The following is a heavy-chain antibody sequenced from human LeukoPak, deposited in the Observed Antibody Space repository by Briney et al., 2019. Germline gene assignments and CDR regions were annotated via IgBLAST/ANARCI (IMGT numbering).Heavy chain of an antibody. D-gene: IGHD2-21*01. CDR1: GYTFTSYG. V-gene: IGHV1-18*01. CDR2: ISAYNGNT. Sequence: ASVKVSFKASGYTFTSYGISWVRQAPGQGLEWMGWISAYNGNTNYAQKLQGRVTMTTDTSTSTAYMELRSLRSDDTAVYYCARGLISVIPYYFDYWGQGTLVTVSS. J-gene: IGHJ4*02. CDR3: ARGLISVIPYYFDY.